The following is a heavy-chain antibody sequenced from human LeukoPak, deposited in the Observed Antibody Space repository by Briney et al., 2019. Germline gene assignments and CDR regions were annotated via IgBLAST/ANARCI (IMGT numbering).Heavy chain of an antibody. CDR2: IIPIFGTA. Sequence: ASVKVSCKASGYTFTSYYMHWARQAPGQGLEWMGGIIPIFGTANYAQKFQGRVTITADESTSTAYMELSSLRSEDTAVYYCARATDYGDLDYWGQGTLVTVSS. J-gene: IGHJ4*02. D-gene: IGHD4-17*01. CDR3: ARATDYGDLDY. V-gene: IGHV1-69*13. CDR1: GYTFTSYY.